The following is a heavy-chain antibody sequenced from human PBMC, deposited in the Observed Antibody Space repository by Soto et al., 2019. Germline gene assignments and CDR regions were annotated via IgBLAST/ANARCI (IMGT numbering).Heavy chain of an antibody. CDR3: ARDGLHIPPTFGVVVAATRRQWDY. D-gene: IGHD2-15*01. CDR1: GFTFSSYW. V-gene: IGHV3-7*01. CDR2: IKQDGSEK. Sequence: GGSLRLSCAASGFTFSSYWMSWVRQAPGKGLEWVANIKQDGSEKYYVDSVKGRFTISRDNAKNSLYLQMNSLRAEDTAVYYCARDGLHIPPTFGVVVAATRRQWDYWGQGTLVTVSS. J-gene: IGHJ4*02.